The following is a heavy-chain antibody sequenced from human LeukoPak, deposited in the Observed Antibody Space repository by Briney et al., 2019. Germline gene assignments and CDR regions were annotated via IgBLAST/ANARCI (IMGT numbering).Heavy chain of an antibody. CDR2: IYSGGST. V-gene: IGHV3-66*01. J-gene: IGHJ4*02. CDR3: ATGGRYYDSSDYYYAFDY. Sequence: PGGSLRLSCAASGFTVSSKYMSWVRQAPGKGLEWVSIIYSGGSTDYADSVKGRFTISRDNSKNTLYLQMNSLTAEDTAVYYCATGGRYYDSSDYYYAFDYWGQGTLVTVSS. CDR1: GFTVSSKY. D-gene: IGHD3-22*01.